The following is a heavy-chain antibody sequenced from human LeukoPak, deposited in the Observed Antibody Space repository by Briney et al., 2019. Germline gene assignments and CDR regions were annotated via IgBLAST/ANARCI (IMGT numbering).Heavy chain of an antibody. CDR1: GFTFRSYE. CDR2: IRYDGSNK. Sequence: GGSLRLSCAASGFTFRSYEMNWVRQAPGKGLEWVAFIRYDGSNKYYADSVKGRFTISRDNSKSTLYLQMNSLRAGDTAVYYCAKPHFDDWGQGTLVSVSS. J-gene: IGHJ4*02. CDR3: AKPHFDD. V-gene: IGHV3-30*02.